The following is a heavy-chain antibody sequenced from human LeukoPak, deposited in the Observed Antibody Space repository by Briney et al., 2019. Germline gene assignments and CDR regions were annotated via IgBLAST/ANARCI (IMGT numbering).Heavy chain of an antibody. D-gene: IGHD4-11*01. J-gene: IGHJ4*02. CDR3: ARSLQFNGYFDY. CDR2: IYYSGST. CDR1: GSSISSYY. V-gene: IGHV4-59*01. Sequence: SETLSLTCTVSGSSISSYYWSWIRQPPGKGLEWTGYIYYSGSTNYNPSLKSRVTISVDTSKNQFSLKLSSVTAADTAVYYCARSLQFNGYFDYWGQGTLVTVSS.